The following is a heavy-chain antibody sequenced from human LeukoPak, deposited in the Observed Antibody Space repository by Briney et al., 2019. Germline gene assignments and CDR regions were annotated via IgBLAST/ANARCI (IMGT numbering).Heavy chain of an antibody. CDR2: ISGSGGST. V-gene: IGHV3-23*01. Sequence: GGSLRLSCAASGFTFSSYAMSWVRQAPGKGLEWVSAISGSGGSTYYADSVKGRFTISRDSSKNTLYLQMNSLRAEDTAVYYCAKDGVYSSSWYDFDYWGQGTLVTVSS. CDR1: GFTFSSYA. D-gene: IGHD6-13*01. CDR3: AKDGVYSSSWYDFDY. J-gene: IGHJ4*02.